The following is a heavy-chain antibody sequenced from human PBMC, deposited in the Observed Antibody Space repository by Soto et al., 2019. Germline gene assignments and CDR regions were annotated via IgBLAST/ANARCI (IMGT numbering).Heavy chain of an antibody. CDR2: ISYDGDNK. D-gene: IGHD3-10*01. J-gene: IGHJ2*01. CDR1: GFTFSSYA. CDR3: ASSSRFIYWYFDI. V-gene: IGHV3-30-3*01. Sequence: QVQLVESGGGVVQPGRSLRLSCAVSGFTFSSYAMHWVRQAPGKGLEWVAVISYDGDNKYYAESVKGRFTISRDNSKNPLYLQMKSLRAEDTAVYYCASSSRFIYWYFDIWGRGTMVTVSS.